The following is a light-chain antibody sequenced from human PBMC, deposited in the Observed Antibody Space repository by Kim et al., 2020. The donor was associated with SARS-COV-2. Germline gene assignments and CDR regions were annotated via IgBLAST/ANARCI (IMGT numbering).Light chain of an antibody. V-gene: IGKV1-17*02. J-gene: IGKJ4*01. Sequence: ASVGDRVTSTGRARQGIRNDLTWYQQKPGQAPKRLIYSASNLQTGVPSRFSGSGSGTEFTLTISNVQPEDFATYYCLQYTSHVLSFGGGTKVDIK. CDR2: SAS. CDR1: QGIRND. CDR3: LQYTSHVLS.